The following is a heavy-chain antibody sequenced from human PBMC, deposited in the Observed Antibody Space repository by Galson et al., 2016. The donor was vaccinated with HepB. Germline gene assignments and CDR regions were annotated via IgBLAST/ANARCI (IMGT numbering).Heavy chain of an antibody. J-gene: IGHJ4*02. CDR3: TRGGITVAGYSVIDY. D-gene: IGHD6-19*01. CDR1: GFTFSSYS. Sequence: SLRLSCAASGFTFSSYSMNWVRQAPGKGLEWLSYISSSSSTIYYADSVKGRFTISRDNAKNSLYLQMNSLRAEDTAVYYCTRGGITVAGYSVIDYWGQGTLVTVSS. CDR2: ISSSSSTI. V-gene: IGHV3-48*04.